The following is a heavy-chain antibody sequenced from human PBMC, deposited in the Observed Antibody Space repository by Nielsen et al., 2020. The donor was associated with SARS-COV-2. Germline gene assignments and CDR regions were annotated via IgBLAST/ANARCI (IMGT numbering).Heavy chain of an antibody. CDR3: ATYSTPFDY. V-gene: IGHV3-30-3*01. J-gene: IGHJ4*02. Sequence: GESLKISCAASGFTFSSYAMHWVRQAPGKGLEWVAVISYDGSNKYYADSVKGRFTISRDNSKNTLYLQMNSLRAEDTAVYYCATYSTPFDYWGQGTLVTVSS. CDR2: ISYDGSNK. D-gene: IGHD5-18*01. CDR1: GFTFSSYA.